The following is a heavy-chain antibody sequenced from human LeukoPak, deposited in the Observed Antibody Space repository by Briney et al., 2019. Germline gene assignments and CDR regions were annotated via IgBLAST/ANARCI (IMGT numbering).Heavy chain of an antibody. J-gene: IGHJ4*02. CDR1: GASISGGGYY. D-gene: IGHD5-12*01. Sequence: SQTLSLTCSVSGASISGGGYYWNWIRQHPGKGLEWIGYIYSSGSTYYNPSLKSRVTISVDTSKNQFSLKLSSVTAADTAVYYCARPLGSGYYTPPGYWGQGTLVTVSS. V-gene: IGHV4-31*03. CDR2: IYSSGST. CDR3: ARPLGSGYYTPPGY.